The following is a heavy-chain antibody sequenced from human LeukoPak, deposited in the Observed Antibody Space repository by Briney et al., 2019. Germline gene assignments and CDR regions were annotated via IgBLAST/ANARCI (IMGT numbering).Heavy chain of an antibody. D-gene: IGHD3-10*01. V-gene: IGHV3-23*01. CDR1: GFTFSSYA. J-gene: IGHJ4*02. CDR3: AKDRAPPLLWFGESGGGDFDY. Sequence: PGGSLRLSCAASGFTFSSYAMSWVRQAPGKGLEWVSAISGSGGSTYYADSVKGRFTISRDNSKYTLYLQMNSLRAEDTAVYYCAKDRAPPLLWFGESGGGDFDYWGQGTLVTVSS. CDR2: ISGSGGST.